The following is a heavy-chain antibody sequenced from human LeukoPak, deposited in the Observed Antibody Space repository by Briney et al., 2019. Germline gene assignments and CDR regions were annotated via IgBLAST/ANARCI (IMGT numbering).Heavy chain of an antibody. D-gene: IGHD2-2*01. CDR3: ARGTACCPSVDY. J-gene: IGHJ4*02. CDR2: ISNSGGHTI. V-gene: IGHV3-11*01. Sequence: GGSLRLSCAASGFTFRDFYMNWLRDAPGEGLEGVSYISNSGGHTIYYAGSVKGRFTHSRVDAQTSLDLQLNSRRAEDAAVYYCARGTACCPSVDYWGQGTLVTVSS. CDR1: GFTFRDFY.